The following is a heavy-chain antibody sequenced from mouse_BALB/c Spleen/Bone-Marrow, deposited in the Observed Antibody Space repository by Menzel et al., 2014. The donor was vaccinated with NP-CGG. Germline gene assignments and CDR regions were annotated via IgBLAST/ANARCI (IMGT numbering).Heavy chain of an antibody. CDR2: IDPANGNT. CDR3: AEITTAAYYVMDY. J-gene: IGHJ4*01. Sequence: EVQLVESGAELVKPGASVKLSCTASGFNIKDTYIHWVKQRPEQGLEWIGRIDPANGNTKYDPKFQGTATITADTASNTAYLQLSRLTSEDTAVYYCAEITTAAYYVMDYRGQATPVTVSS. D-gene: IGHD1-2*01. CDR1: GFNIKDTY. V-gene: IGHV14-3*02.